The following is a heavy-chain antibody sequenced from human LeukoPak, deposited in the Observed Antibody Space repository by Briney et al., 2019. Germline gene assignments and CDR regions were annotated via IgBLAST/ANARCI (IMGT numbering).Heavy chain of an antibody. Sequence: ASVKVSCKASGYTFTSYGISWVRQAPGQGLEWMGWISAYNGNTNYAQKLQGRVTMTTDTSTSTAYMELRSLRSDDTAVYYCARGRGSGWYSGTFDYWGQGTLVTVSS. V-gene: IGHV1-18*01. J-gene: IGHJ4*02. D-gene: IGHD6-19*01. CDR1: GYTFTSYG. CDR3: ARGRGSGWYSGTFDY. CDR2: ISAYNGNT.